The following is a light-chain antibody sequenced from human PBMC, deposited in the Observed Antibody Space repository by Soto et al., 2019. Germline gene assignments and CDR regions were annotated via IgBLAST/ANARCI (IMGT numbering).Light chain of an antibody. Sequence: QSVLTQPASVSGSPEQSITISCTGTNSDVGGYNYVSWYQQHPGKAPELMIYEVSHRPSGVSNRFSGSKSDNTASLTISGLQAEDEADYYCCSHAGGYTWVFGGGTKVTVL. CDR2: EVS. CDR1: NSDVGGYNY. CDR3: CSHAGGYTWV. J-gene: IGLJ3*02. V-gene: IGLV2-14*01.